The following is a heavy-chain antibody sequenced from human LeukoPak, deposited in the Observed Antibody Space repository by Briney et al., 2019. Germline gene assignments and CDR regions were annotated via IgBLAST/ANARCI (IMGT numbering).Heavy chain of an antibody. CDR3: AKDFGYFDWLYYFDY. J-gene: IGHJ4*02. CDR2: MSSSSSYI. Sequence: GGSLRLSCAASGFTFSSYSMNWVRQAPGKGLEWVSSMSSSSSYIYYADSVKGRFTISRDNSKNTLYLQMNSLRAEDTAVYYCAKDFGYFDWLYYFDYWGQGTLVTVSS. D-gene: IGHD3-9*01. CDR1: GFTFSSYS. V-gene: IGHV3-21*01.